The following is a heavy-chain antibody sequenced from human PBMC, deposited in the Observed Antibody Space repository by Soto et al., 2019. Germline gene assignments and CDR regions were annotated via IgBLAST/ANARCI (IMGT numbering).Heavy chain of an antibody. CDR2: IYYSGST. V-gene: IGHV4-30-2*01. CDR1: GGYISSGGYS. CDR3: ARVAGSGWYDG. J-gene: IGHJ4*02. Sequence: QLQLQESGSGLVKPSQTLSLTCAVSGGYISSGGYSWSWIRQPPGKGLEWIGNIYYSGSTYYNPSIKSRVIISVDGSKNQFSLELSSVTASDTAAYYCARVAGSGWYDGWGQGTLVTVSS. D-gene: IGHD6-19*01.